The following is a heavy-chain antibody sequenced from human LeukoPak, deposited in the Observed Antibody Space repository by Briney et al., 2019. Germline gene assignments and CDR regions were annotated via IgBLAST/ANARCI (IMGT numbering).Heavy chain of an antibody. Sequence: GGSLRLSCATSGFTFGRYTVHWVRQAPGKGLEWVSLAGWAGGTTYYSDSVRGRFTISRDSGKNSVYLQMNSLTTDDTAFYFCAKELDTMFFDYWGQGALVTVSS. CDR3: AKELDTMFFDY. D-gene: IGHD3-10*02. J-gene: IGHJ4*02. V-gene: IGHV3-43*01. CDR1: GFTFGRYT. CDR2: AGWAGGTT.